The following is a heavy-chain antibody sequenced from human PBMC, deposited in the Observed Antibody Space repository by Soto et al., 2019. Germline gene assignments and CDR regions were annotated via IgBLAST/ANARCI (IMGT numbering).Heavy chain of an antibody. Sequence: QVQLQESGPGLVKPSETLSLTCAVSGDSFNSGYWWSWVRQPPGKGLQWIGQISQSGTANYNPSLESRVTMSVDKSKKQFSLMLTSGTAADTAVYYCARHGGRFFEYWGQGILVTVSS. J-gene: IGHJ4*02. CDR3: ARHGGRFFEY. CDR1: GDSFNSGYW. D-gene: IGHD2-15*01. CDR2: ISQSGTA. V-gene: IGHV4-4*02.